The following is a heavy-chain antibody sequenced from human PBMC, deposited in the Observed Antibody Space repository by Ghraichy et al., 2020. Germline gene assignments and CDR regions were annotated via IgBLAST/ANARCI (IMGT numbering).Heavy chain of an antibody. J-gene: IGHJ4*02. V-gene: IGHV4-59*08. CDR3: ARQAYYYGSGSYSYYFDY. CDR2: IYYSGST. Sequence: SETLSLTCTVSGGSISSYYWSWIRQPPGKGLEWIGYIYYSGSTNYNPSLKSRVTISVDTSKNQFSLKLSSVTAADTAVYYCARQAYYYGSGSYSYYFDYWGQGTLVTVSS. CDR1: GGSISSYY. D-gene: IGHD3-10*01.